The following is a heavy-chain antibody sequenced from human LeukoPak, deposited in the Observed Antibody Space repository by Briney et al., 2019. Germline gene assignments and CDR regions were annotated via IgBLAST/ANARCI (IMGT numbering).Heavy chain of an antibody. J-gene: IGHJ4*02. D-gene: IGHD6-19*01. CDR2: IYYSGST. CDR1: GGSISSSSYY. CDR3: ARDEGAVAGNFDY. V-gene: IGHV4-39*07. Sequence: SETLSLTCTVSGGSISSSSYYWGWIRQPPGKGLEWIGSIYYSGSTYYNPSLKSRVTISVDTSKNQFSLKLSSVTAADTAVYYCARDEGAVAGNFDYWGQGTLVTVSS.